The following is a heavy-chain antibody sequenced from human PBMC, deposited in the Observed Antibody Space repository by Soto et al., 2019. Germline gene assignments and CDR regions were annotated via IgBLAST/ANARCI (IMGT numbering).Heavy chain of an antibody. V-gene: IGHV3-21*01. CDR1: GLTFTTYT. CDR2: IGSSATFI. J-gene: IGHJ4*02. CDR3: ARDPLFRGYLDY. Sequence: PGGSLRLPFAASGLTFTTYTMSWVRQAPGKGLEWVSSIGSSATFIYYADSVKGRFTISRDNATTSLSLQMTGLRAEATAVYYFARDPLFRGYLDYWGQGTLVTVSS. D-gene: IGHD3-10*01.